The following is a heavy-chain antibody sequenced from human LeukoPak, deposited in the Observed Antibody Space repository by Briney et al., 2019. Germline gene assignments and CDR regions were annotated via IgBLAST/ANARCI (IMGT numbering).Heavy chain of an antibody. CDR3: TTVMITFGGVIVNPYDY. CDR2: IKSKTDGGTT. Sequence: PGGSLRLSCAASGFTFSNAWMSWVRQAPGKGLEWLGRIKSKTDGGTTDYAAPVKGRFTISRDDSKNTLYLQMNSLKTEDTAVYYCTTVMITFGGVIVNPYDYWGQGTLVTVSS. J-gene: IGHJ4*02. D-gene: IGHD3-16*02. CDR1: GFTFSNAW. V-gene: IGHV3-15*01.